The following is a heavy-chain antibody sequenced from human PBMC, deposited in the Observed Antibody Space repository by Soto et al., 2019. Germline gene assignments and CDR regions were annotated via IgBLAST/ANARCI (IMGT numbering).Heavy chain of an antibody. CDR1: GYNFDAFD. Sequence: QVQLVQSGAEVKKPGASVKVSCEASGYNFDAFDIHWVRQAAGQGLEWMGWMNPRTDDTAFAQEFQDRVTMTSDTSRNTAYMEVSGLRSEDTAVYFCVRQPGGVATPGDDYWGQGTLVTVSS. CDR2: MNPRTDDT. D-gene: IGHD3-10*01. J-gene: IGHJ4*02. CDR3: VRQPGGVATPGDDY. V-gene: IGHV1-8*02.